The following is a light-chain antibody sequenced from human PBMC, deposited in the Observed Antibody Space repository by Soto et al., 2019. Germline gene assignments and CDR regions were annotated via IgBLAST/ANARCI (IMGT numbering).Light chain of an antibody. Sequence: QSALTQPASVSGSPGQSITISCTGTSSDVGGYNYVSWYQQHPGKAPKLMIYHVSNRPSGVSNRFSGSKSGNTASLTISVLQAEDEADYYCSSYASSSTLYVFGAGTKVTVL. CDR3: SSYASSSTLYV. CDR1: SSDVGGYNY. V-gene: IGLV2-14*03. CDR2: HVS. J-gene: IGLJ1*01.